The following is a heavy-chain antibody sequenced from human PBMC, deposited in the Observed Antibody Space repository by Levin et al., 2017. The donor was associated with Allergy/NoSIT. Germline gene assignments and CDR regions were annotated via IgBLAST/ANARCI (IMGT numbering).Heavy chain of an antibody. CDR3: ARGGDFGYAALFDY. D-gene: IGHD2-2*01. CDR1: GGSISSYY. CDR2: IYYSGST. J-gene: IGHJ4*02. Sequence: PSETLSLTCTVSGGSISSYYWSWIRQPPGKGLEWIGYIYYSGSTNYNPSLKSRVTISVDTSKNQFSLKLSSVTAADTAVYYCARGGDFGYAALFDYWGQGTLVTVSS. V-gene: IGHV4-59*01.